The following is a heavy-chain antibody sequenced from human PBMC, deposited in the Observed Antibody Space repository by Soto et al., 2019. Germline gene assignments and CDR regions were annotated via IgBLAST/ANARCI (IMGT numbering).Heavy chain of an antibody. CDR3: ARDSRVYVVTSDAFDI. CDR2: ISSSSSYI. CDR1: GFTFSSYS. Sequence: EVQLVESGGGLVKPGGSLRLSCAASGFTFSSYSMNWVRQAPGKGLEWVSSISSSSSYIYYAVSVKGRFTISRDNAKNSLYLQMNSLRAEDTAVYYCARDSRVYVVTSDAFDIWGQGTMVTVSS. V-gene: IGHV3-21*01. J-gene: IGHJ3*02. D-gene: IGHD2-15*01.